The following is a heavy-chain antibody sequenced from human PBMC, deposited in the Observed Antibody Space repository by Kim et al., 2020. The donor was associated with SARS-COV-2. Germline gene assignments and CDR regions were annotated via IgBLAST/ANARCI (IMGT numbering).Heavy chain of an antibody. J-gene: IGHJ4*02. D-gene: IGHD4-4*01. Sequence: ADSVKGRFTSSTDNAKSTLYLQMNSRRAEDTAVYYCTRDPDYSKGASFDYWGQGTLVTVSS. V-gene: IGHV3-74*01. CDR3: TRDPDYSKGASFDY.